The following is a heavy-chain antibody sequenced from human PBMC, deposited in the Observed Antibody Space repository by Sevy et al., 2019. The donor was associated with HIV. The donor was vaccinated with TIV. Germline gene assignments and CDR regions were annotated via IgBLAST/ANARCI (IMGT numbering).Heavy chain of an antibody. CDR3: AREGLDGSGYSGGGWDYYYYGMDV. Sequence: GGSLRLSCAASGFTFSSYAMHWVRQAPGKGLEWVAVISYDGSNKYYADPVKGRFTISRDNSKNTLYLQMNSLRAEDTVVYYCAREGLDGSGYSGGGWDYYYYGMDVWGQGTTVTVSS. CDR1: GFTFSSYA. V-gene: IGHV3-30-3*01. D-gene: IGHD3-22*01. CDR2: ISYDGSNK. J-gene: IGHJ6*02.